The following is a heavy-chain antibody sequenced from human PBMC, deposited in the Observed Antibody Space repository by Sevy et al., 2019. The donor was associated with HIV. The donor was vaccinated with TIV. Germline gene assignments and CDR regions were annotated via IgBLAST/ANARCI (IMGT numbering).Heavy chain of an antibody. CDR2: INHSGST. D-gene: IGHD4-4*01. CDR1: SGSFSAYY. CDR3: ARGVTVTTVPYYFDY. V-gene: IGHV4-34*01. J-gene: IGHJ4*01. Sequence: SETLSLTCAVYSGSFSAYYWSWIRQPPGKGLEWIGEINHSGSTNYNPSLKSRVTISLHTSKNQFSLKLTSVTAADTAVYYCARGVTVTTVPYYFDYWGQEPWSPSPQ.